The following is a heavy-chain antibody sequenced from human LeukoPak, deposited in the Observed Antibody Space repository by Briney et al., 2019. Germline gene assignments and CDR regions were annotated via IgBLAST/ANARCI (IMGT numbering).Heavy chain of an antibody. CDR3: ARDRGYCSSTSCYSWFDP. J-gene: IGHJ5*02. Sequence: GGSLRLSCAASGFTFSSYWMSWVRQAPGKGLECVANIKQDGSEKYYVDSVKGRFTISRDNAKNSLYLQMNSLRAEDTAVYYCARDRGYCSSTSCYSWFDPWGQGTLVTVSS. D-gene: IGHD2-2*01. CDR2: IKQDGSEK. V-gene: IGHV3-7*01. CDR1: GFTFSSYW.